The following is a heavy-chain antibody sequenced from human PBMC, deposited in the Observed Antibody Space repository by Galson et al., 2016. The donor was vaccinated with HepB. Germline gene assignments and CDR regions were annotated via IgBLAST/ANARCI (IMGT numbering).Heavy chain of an antibody. D-gene: IGHD1-26*01. CDR2: IYHSGST. J-gene: IGHJ3*02. CDR3: ATTISGTYYRVFDI. CDR1: GGSISSSNR. V-gene: IGHV4-4*02. Sequence: SETLSLTCAVSGGSISSSNRWSWVRQPPGKGLEWIGEIYHSGSTNYNPSLKSRVTISVDKSKNQFSLKLSSVTAADTAVYYCATTISGTYYRVFDIWGQGTMVTVSS.